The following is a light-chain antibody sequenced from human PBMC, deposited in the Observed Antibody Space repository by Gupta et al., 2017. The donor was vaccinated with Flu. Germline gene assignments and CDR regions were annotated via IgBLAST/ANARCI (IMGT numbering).Light chain of an antibody. Sequence: EIMLTQSPGTLSLSPGERATLSCRASQSVIGPYLAWYQQKPGQAPRLVIYEASNRASGIPDRFSGSESGTEFTLTISRLEPEDFAVYYCQHYGSSPLTFGGGTKVEIK. CDR1: QSVIGPY. CDR3: QHYGSSPLT. J-gene: IGKJ4*01. V-gene: IGKV3-20*01. CDR2: EAS.